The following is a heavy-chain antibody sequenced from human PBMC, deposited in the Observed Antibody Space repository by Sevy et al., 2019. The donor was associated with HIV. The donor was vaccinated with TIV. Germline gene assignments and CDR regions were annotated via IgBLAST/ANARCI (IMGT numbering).Heavy chain of an antibody. CDR3: AREHIAAAGRGAGYFDY. Sequence: LSLTCAASGFTFSDYYMSWIRQAPGKGLEWVSYISSSGSTIYYVDSVKGRFTISRDNAKNSLYLQMNSLRAEDTAVYYCAREHIAAAGRGAGYFDYWGQGTLVTVSS. CDR1: GFTFSDYY. D-gene: IGHD6-13*01. CDR2: ISSSGSTI. V-gene: IGHV3-11*01. J-gene: IGHJ4*02.